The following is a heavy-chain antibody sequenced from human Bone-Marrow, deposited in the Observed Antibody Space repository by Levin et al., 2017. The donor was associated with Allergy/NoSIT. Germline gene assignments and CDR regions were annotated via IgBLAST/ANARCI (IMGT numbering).Heavy chain of an antibody. J-gene: IGHJ4*02. CDR3: ARDPAYAAFDY. CDR2: INPDGSVK. D-gene: IGHD2-2*01. CDR1: GFTFSDYW. Sequence: GESLKISCGASGFTFSDYWMDWVRQAPGQGLEWVGSINPDGSVKDYLDSVKGRFIISRDNSKNSLFLYLNSLRIEDTAIYYCARDPAYAAFDYWGQGTLATVSS. V-gene: IGHV3-7*01.